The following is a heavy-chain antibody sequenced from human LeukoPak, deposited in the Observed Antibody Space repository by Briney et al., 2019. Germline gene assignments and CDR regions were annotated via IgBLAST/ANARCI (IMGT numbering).Heavy chain of an antibody. V-gene: IGHV1-69*13. CDR2: IIPIFGTA. CDR1: GGTFSSYA. CDR3: ARVQGYGSSWPEYYFDY. Sequence: EASVKVSCKASGGTFSSYAISWVRQAPGQGLEWMGGIIPIFGTANCAQKFQGRVTITADESTSTAYMELSSLRSEDTAVYYCARVQGYGSSWPEYYFDYWGQGTLVTVSS. D-gene: IGHD6-13*01. J-gene: IGHJ4*02.